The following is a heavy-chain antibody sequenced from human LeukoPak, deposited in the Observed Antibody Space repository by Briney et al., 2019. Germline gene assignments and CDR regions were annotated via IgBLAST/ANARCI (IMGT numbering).Heavy chain of an antibody. CDR1: GGSFSDYN. J-gene: IGHJ4*02. D-gene: IGHD4/OR15-4a*01. Sequence: SETLSLTCAVYGGSFSDYNWTWIRQPPGKGLEWIGEIGHNGTTNYNPSLKGRVTISLDTSKNQFSLRLTFVTAADAAVYYCARPSGATPFKRFDHWGQGALVTVSS. CDR3: ARPSGATPFKRFDH. CDR2: IGHNGTT. V-gene: IGHV4-34*01.